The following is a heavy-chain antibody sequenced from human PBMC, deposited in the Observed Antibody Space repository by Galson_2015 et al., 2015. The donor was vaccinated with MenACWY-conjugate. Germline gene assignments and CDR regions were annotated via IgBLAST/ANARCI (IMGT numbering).Heavy chain of an antibody. CDR2: IIRDGSAA. CDR3: ATYCSSPSCYAKGAY. J-gene: IGHJ4*02. CDR1: GFTFSRYW. V-gene: IGHV3-74*01. D-gene: IGHD2-2*01. Sequence: SLRLSCAASGFTFSRYWMHWVRQSPEKGLVWVSRIIRDGSAADYADSVKGRFTISRDNAKNTLFLQMNSLRVEDTALYYCATYCSSPSCYAKGAYWGQGTLVTVSS.